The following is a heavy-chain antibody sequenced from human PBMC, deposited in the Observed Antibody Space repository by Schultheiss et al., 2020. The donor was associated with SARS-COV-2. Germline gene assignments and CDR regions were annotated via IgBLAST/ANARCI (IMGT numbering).Heavy chain of an antibody. CDR2: IRYDGSNK. J-gene: IGHJ6*02. CDR1: GFTFSSYW. CDR3: ARELRGYCSGGSCLIYGMDV. Sequence: GGSLRLSCAASGFTFSSYWMHWVRQAPGKGLEWVAFIRYDGSNKYYADSVKGRFTISRDNSKNTLYLQMNSLRAEDTAVYYCARELRGYCSGGSCLIYGMDVWGQGTTVTVSS. V-gene: IGHV3-30*02. D-gene: IGHD2-15*01.